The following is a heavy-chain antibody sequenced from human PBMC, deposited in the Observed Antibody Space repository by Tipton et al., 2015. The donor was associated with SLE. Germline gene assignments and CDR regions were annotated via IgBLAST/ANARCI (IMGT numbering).Heavy chain of an antibody. Sequence: TLSLTCTVSGASVSNYYWSWIRQPPGKGLDWIGYFYTSGNTNYNPSLKNRVTISVDTSKNQFSLRLTSVTPADTAVYYCATLSLPYADYEMNWGQGTLVTVSS. CDR3: ATLSLPYADYEMN. D-gene: IGHD4-17*01. V-gene: IGHV4-4*08. CDR1: GASVSNYY. J-gene: IGHJ4*02. CDR2: FYTSGNT.